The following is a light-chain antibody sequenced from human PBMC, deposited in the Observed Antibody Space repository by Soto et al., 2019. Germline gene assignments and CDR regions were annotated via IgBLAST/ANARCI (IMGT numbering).Light chain of an antibody. CDR1: SSNIGSNP. CDR2: NNH. Sequence: QSVLTQSPSASGTPRQRVTMSCSGSSSNIGSNPVHWYQQLPGSAPKLLIHNNHQRPAGVPDRFYASKSGTSASLAIGGLQSEDEADYYCASWDDSLSGVLFGGGTKLTVL. J-gene: IGLJ2*01. V-gene: IGLV1-44*01. CDR3: ASWDDSLSGVL.